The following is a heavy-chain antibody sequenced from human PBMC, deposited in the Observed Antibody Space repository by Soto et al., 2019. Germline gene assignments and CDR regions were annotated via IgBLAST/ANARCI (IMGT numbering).Heavy chain of an antibody. CDR2: MNPNSGNT. D-gene: IGHD3-22*01. CDR1: GYTFTSYY. CDR3: TRRARIGKQLWLPFDS. V-gene: IGHV1-8*02. J-gene: IGHJ4*02. Sequence: ASVKVSCKASGYTFTSYYMHWVRQASGQGLEWMGWMNPNSGNTAYAQKFQGRVTMTGDTTTNTAYMELGSLTSADTAVYYCTRRARIGKQLWLPFDSWAQGTLVTVSS.